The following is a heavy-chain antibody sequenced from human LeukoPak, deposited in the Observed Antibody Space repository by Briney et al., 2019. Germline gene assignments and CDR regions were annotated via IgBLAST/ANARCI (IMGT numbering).Heavy chain of an antibody. V-gene: IGHV3-30*03. CDR2: ISYDGSKE. Sequence: PGRSLRLSCAASGFTFSSYGMHWVRQAPGKGLEWVAVISYDGSKEYYVDSVKGRFIISRDNSKNTLYLQMNSLRVEDTAVYYCARGSSTTVTTLDYRGQGTLVTVSS. CDR1: GFTFSSYG. D-gene: IGHD4-17*01. J-gene: IGHJ4*02. CDR3: ARGSSTTVTTLDY.